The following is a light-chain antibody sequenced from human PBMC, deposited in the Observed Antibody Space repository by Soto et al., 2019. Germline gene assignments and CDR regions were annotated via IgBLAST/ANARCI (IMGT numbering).Light chain of an antibody. Sequence: EIVLTQSPATLSLSPGERATLSCRASQSVSSYLAWYQQKPGQAPRLLIYDASNRATGIPARFSGSGSGTDFTLTISGLEPEDFAVYYCEQRSNWPGITFGPGTKVVIK. J-gene: IGKJ3*01. CDR2: DAS. V-gene: IGKV3-11*01. CDR1: QSVSSY. CDR3: EQRSNWPGIT.